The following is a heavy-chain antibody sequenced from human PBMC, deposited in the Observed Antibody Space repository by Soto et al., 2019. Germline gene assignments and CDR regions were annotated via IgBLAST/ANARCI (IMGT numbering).Heavy chain of an antibody. CDR3: ARTYSETYFAAFDV. Sequence: PSETLSLTCTVSGGSISSYYWSWIRQPPGKGLEWIGYFYYSGSSNYNPSLKRRVTISLDTSKNQCSLKLRSVTAADTAVDYCARTYSETYFAAFDVWRQVTMVTVSS. CDR2: FYYSGSS. J-gene: IGHJ3*01. D-gene: IGHD1-26*01. V-gene: IGHV4-59*01. CDR1: GGSISSYY.